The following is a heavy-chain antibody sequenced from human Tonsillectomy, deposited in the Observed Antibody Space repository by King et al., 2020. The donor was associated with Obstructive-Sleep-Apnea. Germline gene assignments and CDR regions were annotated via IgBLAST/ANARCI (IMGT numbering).Heavy chain of an antibody. V-gene: IGHV4-59*08. CDR1: GGSISSYY. J-gene: IGHJ4*02. D-gene: IGHD3-9*01. Sequence: QLQESGPGLVKPSETLSLTCTVSGGSISSYYWSWIRQPPGKGLEWIGYIYYSGSTNYNPSLKIRVTISVATSKNQFSLKRSSGTAADTAVYYCARAHTYYDILTGFDSPYYFDYWGQGTLVTVSS. CDR3: ARAHTYYDILTGFDSPYYFDY. CDR2: IYYSGST.